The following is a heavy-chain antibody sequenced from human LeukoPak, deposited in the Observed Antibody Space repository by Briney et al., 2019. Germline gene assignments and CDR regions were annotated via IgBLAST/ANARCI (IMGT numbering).Heavy chain of an antibody. V-gene: IGHV4-59*01. D-gene: IGHD6-13*01. J-gene: IGHJ5*02. Sequence: SETLSLTCTVSGGSISSYYWSWIRQPPGKGLDGIGYIYYSGRTNYNPSLTSRVTISVDTSTTQFSLTLSFVTAADTDVYYCARAKAAPGTSWFDPWGKGTMVTVSS. CDR1: GGSISSYY. CDR3: ARAKAAPGTSWFDP. CDR2: IYYSGRT.